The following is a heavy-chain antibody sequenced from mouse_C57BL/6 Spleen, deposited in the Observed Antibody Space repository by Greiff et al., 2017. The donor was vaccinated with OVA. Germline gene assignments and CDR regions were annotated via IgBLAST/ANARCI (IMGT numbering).Heavy chain of an antibody. CDR1: GYAFSSYW. CDR3: ASGWLLRLDWYFDV. J-gene: IGHJ1*03. V-gene: IGHV1-80*01. Sequence: QVQLQQSGAELVKPGASVKISCKASGYAFSSYWMNWVKQRPGKGLEWIGQIYPGDGDTNYNGKFKGKATLTADKSSSTAYMQLSSLTSEDSAVYFCASGWLLRLDWYFDVWGTGTTVTVSS. D-gene: IGHD2-3*01. CDR2: IYPGDGDT.